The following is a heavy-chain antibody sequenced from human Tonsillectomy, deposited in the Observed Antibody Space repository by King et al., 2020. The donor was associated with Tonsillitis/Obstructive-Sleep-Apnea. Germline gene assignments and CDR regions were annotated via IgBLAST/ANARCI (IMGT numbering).Heavy chain of an antibody. Sequence: QLVQSGAEVKKPGASVKVSCKASGYTFTSYGITWVRQAPGQGLEWMGWISAYDGYTNYAQKFQGRVTMTTDTSTSTAYMQLRSLRSDDTAVYYCARDLFFQAYGDYEGAFDIWGQGTMVTVSS. V-gene: IGHV1-18*01. CDR1: GYTFTSYG. CDR2: ISAYDGYT. J-gene: IGHJ3*02. CDR3: ARDLFFQAYGDYEGAFDI. D-gene: IGHD4-17*01.